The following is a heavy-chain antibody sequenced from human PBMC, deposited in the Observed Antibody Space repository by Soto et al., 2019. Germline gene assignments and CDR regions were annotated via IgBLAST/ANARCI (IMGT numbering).Heavy chain of an antibody. V-gene: IGHV1-2*02. CDR1: GYSFTAQF. J-gene: IGHJ4*02. Sequence: ASVKVSCKASGYSFTAQFIHWVRQAPGQGLEWMGWITPNSGNTHFAQKFQGRVSLTRDTSVSTVYMELGSLTSDDTAVYYCARRGYTYGFDYWGQGTLVTVSS. D-gene: IGHD5-18*01. CDR3: ARRGYTYGFDY. CDR2: ITPNSGNT.